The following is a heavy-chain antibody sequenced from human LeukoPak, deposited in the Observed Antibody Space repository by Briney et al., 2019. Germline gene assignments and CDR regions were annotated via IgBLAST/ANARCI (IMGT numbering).Heavy chain of an antibody. V-gene: IGHV3-30*18. CDR1: GFTFSSYG. J-gene: IGHJ1*01. Sequence: GRSLRLSCAASGFTFSSYGMHWVRQAPGKGLEWVAVISYDGSNKYYADSVKGRFTISRDNSKNTLYLQMNSLRAEDTAVYYCAKDICGGDCYSIYFQHWGQGTLVTVSS. CDR2: ISYDGSNK. D-gene: IGHD2-21*02. CDR3: AKDICGGDCYSIYFQH.